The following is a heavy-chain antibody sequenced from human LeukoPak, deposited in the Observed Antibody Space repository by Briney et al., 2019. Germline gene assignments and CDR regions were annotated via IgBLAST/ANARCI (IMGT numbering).Heavy chain of an antibody. CDR3: ARVLWWSSSYFDY. D-gene: IGHD2-8*02. CDR1: GGSISSSSYY. J-gene: IGHJ4*02. Sequence: SETLSLTCTVSGGSISSSSYYWGWIRQPPGKGLEWIGSIYYSGSTYYNPSLKSRVTISVDTSKNQFSLKLSSVTAADTAVYYCARVLWWSSSYFDYWGQGTLVTVSS. V-gene: IGHV4-39*01. CDR2: IYYSGST.